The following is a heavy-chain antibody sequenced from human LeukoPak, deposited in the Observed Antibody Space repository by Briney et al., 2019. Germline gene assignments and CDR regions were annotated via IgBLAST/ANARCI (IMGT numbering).Heavy chain of an antibody. D-gene: IGHD3-3*01. Sequence: ASVKVSCKATGYTFISYGISWVRQAPGQGLEWMGWIGAYNGNTNYAQKLQGRVTMTTDTSTSTAYMELRSLRSDDTAVYYCARAFPYDFWSGYYVYYYYYMDVWGKGTTVTVSS. CDR1: GYTFISYG. J-gene: IGHJ6*03. CDR2: IGAYNGNT. CDR3: ARAFPYDFWSGYYVYYYYYMDV. V-gene: IGHV1-18*01.